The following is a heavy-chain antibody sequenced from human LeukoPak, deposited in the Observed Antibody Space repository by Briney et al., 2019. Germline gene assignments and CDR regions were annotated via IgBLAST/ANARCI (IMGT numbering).Heavy chain of an antibody. D-gene: IGHD2-2*01. CDR1: GYTFTGYY. CDR3: ARGYCSSTSCKKNGWFDP. J-gene: IGHJ5*02. CDR2: INPNSGGT. V-gene: IGHV1-2*02. Sequence: ASVKVSCKASGYTFTGYYMHWVRQAPGQGLEWMGWINPNSGGTNYAQKFQGRVTMTRDTSISTAYMELSRLGSDDTAVYYCARGYCSSTSCKKNGWFDPWGQGTLVTVSS.